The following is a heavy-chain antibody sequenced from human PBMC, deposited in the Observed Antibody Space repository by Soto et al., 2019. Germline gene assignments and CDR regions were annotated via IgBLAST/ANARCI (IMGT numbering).Heavy chain of an antibody. V-gene: IGHV3-7*01. CDR1: GFTFSSYW. D-gene: IGHD3-10*01. CDR2: IKQDGSEK. J-gene: IGHJ6*03. Sequence: GGSLRLSCAASGFTFSSYWMSWVRLAPGKGLEWVANIKQDGSEKYYVDSVKGRFTISRDNAKNSLYLQMNSLRAEDTAVYYCAREHYGSGNYYYYYMVVWGKGTTVTVSS. CDR3: AREHYGSGNYYYYYMVV.